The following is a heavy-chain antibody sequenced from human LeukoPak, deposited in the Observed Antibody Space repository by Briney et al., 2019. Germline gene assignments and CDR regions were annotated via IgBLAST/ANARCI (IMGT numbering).Heavy chain of an antibody. CDR2: IYSGDSDT. CDR1: GYRFPSYW. J-gene: IGHJ4*02. D-gene: IGHD3-10*01. V-gene: IGHV5-51*01. Sequence: GVSLNIYCTGSGYRFPSYWIGWAGQMPGKGLEWMGIIYSGDSDTRYSPSFQGQVTISADKSISTAYLQWSSLTASDTAMYYWARGSGLGYLITPELDYWGQGTLVTVSS. CDR3: ARGSGLGYLITPELDY.